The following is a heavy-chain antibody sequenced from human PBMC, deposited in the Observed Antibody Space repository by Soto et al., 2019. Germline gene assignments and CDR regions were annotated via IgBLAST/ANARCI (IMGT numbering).Heavy chain of an antibody. D-gene: IGHD7-27*01. CDR1: GGSISSYY. V-gene: IGHV4-59*01. CDR2: VYYSGST. Sequence: SETLSLTCTVSGGSISSYYWSWIRQPQGKGLEWIGYVYYSGSTNYNPSLKSRVTISVDTSKNQFSLKLSSVTAADTAVYYCARVTNWDDAFDIWGQGTMVTVSS. J-gene: IGHJ3*02. CDR3: ARVTNWDDAFDI.